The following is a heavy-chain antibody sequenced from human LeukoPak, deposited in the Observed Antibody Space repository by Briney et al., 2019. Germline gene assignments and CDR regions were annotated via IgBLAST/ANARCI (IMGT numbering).Heavy chain of an antibody. V-gene: IGHV3-30*04. Sequence: WGSLRLSCAASGFTFSSYAMHWVRQAPGKGLEWVAVISYDGSNKYYADSVKGRFTISRDNSKNTLYLQMNSLRAEDTAVYYCARDRGSPLRKPIPRDYYFDYWGQGTLVTVSS. J-gene: IGHJ4*02. CDR2: ISYDGSNK. CDR3: ARDRGSPLRKPIPRDYYFDY. D-gene: IGHD2-21*01. CDR1: GFTFSSYA.